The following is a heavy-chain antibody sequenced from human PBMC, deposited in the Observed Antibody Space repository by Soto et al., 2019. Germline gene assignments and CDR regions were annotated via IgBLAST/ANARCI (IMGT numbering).Heavy chain of an antibody. V-gene: IGHV4-30-4*01. CDR2: IYYIGTT. D-gene: IGHD3-10*01. CDR3: ARGSTYYGFVT. Sequence: QVQLQESGPRLVKPSQTLSLTCTVSGDSIGSGDYYWTWIRQPPGKGLEWIGYIYYIGTTFYNPSLESRVNISVDTSKNQFSLRVTSVTAADTAVYYCARGSTYYGFVTWGKGTLITVSS. CDR1: GDSIGSGDYY. J-gene: IGHJ5*02.